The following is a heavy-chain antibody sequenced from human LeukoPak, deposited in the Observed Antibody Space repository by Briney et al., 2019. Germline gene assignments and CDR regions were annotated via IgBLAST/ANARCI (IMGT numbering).Heavy chain of an antibody. CDR3: ARDLSQHFDWLLSGDT. CDR2: IKQDGSQK. Sequence: GGSLRLSCAGSGFTFNAYWMTWVRQPPGKGLEWVANIKQDGSQKYYVDSVKGRFTISRDNAKNSVYLQMNRLTAEDTAVYYCARDLSQHFDWLLSGDTWGQGTLVTVSS. V-gene: IGHV3-7*04. J-gene: IGHJ5*02. D-gene: IGHD3-9*01. CDR1: GFTFNAYW.